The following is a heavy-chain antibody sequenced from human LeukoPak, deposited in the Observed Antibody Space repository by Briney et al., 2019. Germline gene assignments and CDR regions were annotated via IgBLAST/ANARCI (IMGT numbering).Heavy chain of an antibody. CDR2: INHSGST. CDR1: GGSFSGYY. J-gene: IGHJ4*02. V-gene: IGHV4-34*01. D-gene: IGHD4-17*01. Sequence: SETLSLTCAVYGGSFSGYYWSWIRQPPGKGLEWIGEINHSGSTNYNPSLKSRVTISVDTSKNQFSPKLSSVTAADTAVYYCARGLDYGDYPAFDYWGQGTLVTVSS. CDR3: ARGLDYGDYPAFDY.